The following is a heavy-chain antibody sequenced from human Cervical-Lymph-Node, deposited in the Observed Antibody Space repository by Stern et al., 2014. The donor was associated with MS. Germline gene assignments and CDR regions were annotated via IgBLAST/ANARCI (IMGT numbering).Heavy chain of an antibody. J-gene: IGHJ4*02. V-gene: IGHV1-8*01. Sequence: VQLEESGAGLKKPGDSLKVSCKASGYTFTSYDINWVRMLAAQGLEREGMVRPNSGDTGYAHTFLGRVIMTRRNTINKPYYQTRSLGHDDSAVFFCARGHRVELSSYYFDSWGQGTQVTVSS. CDR3: ARGHRVELSSYYFDS. CDR2: VRPNSGDT. CDR1: GYTFTSYD. D-gene: IGHD2/OR15-2a*01.